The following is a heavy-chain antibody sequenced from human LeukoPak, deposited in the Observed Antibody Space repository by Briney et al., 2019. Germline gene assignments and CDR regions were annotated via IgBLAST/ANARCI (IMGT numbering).Heavy chain of an antibody. CDR3: ASVRYFDWLPLDY. J-gene: IGHJ4*02. V-gene: IGHV1-2*02. Sequence: GASVKVSCKASGYTFTGYYMHWVRQAPGQGLEWMGWINPNSGGTNYAQKFQGRVTMTRDASISTAYMELSRLRSDDTAVYYCASVRYFDWLPLDYWGQGTLVTVSS. CDR1: GYTFTGYY. D-gene: IGHD3-9*01. CDR2: INPNSGGT.